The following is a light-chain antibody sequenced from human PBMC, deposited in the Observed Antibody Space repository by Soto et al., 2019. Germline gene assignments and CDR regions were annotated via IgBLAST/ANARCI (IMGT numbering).Light chain of an antibody. Sequence: QSALTQSPSASGTPGQRVTISCSGSSSNIGNYYVYWYRQLPGTAPKLLIYRDSQRPSGVPDRFSGSKSGTSASLTISGLRSKDEADYYCAAWDDSLHNFVFGTGTKVTVL. CDR3: AAWDDSLHNFV. CDR1: SSNIGNYY. V-gene: IGLV1-47*01. CDR2: RDS. J-gene: IGLJ1*01.